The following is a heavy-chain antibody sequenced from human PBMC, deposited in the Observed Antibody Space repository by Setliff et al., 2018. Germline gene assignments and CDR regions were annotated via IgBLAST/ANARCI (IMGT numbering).Heavy chain of an antibody. V-gene: IGHV1-46*01. CDR1: GYTFTSYY. D-gene: IGHD3-22*01. CDR2: INPSGGST. Sequence: ASVKVSCKASGYTFTSYYMHWVRQAPGQGLEWMGIINPSGGSTSYAQKFQGRVTMTRDTSTSTVYMELSSLRSEDTAVYYCARVDYYDSSGYYDGRWGYFDYWGQGTLVTVSS. J-gene: IGHJ4*02. CDR3: ARVDYYDSSGYYDGRWGYFDY.